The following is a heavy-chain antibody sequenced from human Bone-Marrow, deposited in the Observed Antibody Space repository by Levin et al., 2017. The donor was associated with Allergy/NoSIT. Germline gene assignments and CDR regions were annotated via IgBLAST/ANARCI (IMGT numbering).Heavy chain of an antibody. V-gene: IGHV3-30*18. Sequence: GESLKISCAASGFTFSSYAMHWVRQAPGKGLEWVALISYDARNEYFADSVKDRFTISRDSSKSTLYLQMNSLRVEDTAVYYCAKGELWFIHDWGQGTLVTVSS. J-gene: IGHJ4*02. CDR1: GFTFSSYA. CDR3: AKGELWFIHD. CDR2: ISYDARNE. D-gene: IGHD3-10*01.